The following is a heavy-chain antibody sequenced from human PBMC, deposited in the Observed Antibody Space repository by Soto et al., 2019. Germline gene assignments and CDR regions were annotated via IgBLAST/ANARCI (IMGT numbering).Heavy chain of an antibody. CDR3: ARDDYKDGGNNWFDP. J-gene: IGHJ5*02. D-gene: IGHD3-16*01. CDR2: MYTKERT. Sequence: QVQLQQSGPGLVKASETLSLTCTVSGGSITNYYWSWIRQPAGKGLEWIGRMYTKERTNYNLSFKSRVTMSVDTSKNQFSLKLNAVTAAHTAVYYCARDDYKDGGNNWFDPWGQGTLVTVSS. CDR1: GGSITNYY. V-gene: IGHV4-4*07.